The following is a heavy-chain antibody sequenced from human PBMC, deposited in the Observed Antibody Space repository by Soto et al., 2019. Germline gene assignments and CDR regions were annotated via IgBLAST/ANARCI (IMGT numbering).Heavy chain of an antibody. CDR1: GFTFSSYA. CDR3: AKEGCSSTSCYYYYYYMDV. CDR2: ISGSGGST. D-gene: IGHD2-2*01. V-gene: IGHV3-23*01. J-gene: IGHJ6*03. Sequence: EVQLLESGGGLVQPGGSLRLSCAASGFTFSSYAMSWVRQAPGKGLEWVSAISGSGGSTYYADSVKGRFTISRDNSKNTLDLQMNSLRAEDTAVYYCAKEGCSSTSCYYYYYYMDVWGKGTTVTVSS.